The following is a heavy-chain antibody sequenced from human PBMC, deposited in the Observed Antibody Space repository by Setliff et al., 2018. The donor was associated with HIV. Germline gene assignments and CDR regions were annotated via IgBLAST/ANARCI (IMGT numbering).Heavy chain of an antibody. CDR2: IFGTP. CDR1: GGSISISV. V-gene: IGHV1-69*13. D-gene: IGHD6-13*01. J-gene: IGHJ4*02. Sequence: ASVKVSCKASGGSISISVISWVRQAPGQGLEWMGGIFGTPKYAQKFQGRAAITADESTSTAYMELSNLRSEDTAVYYCASHLKLAATGTFDYWGQGTLGTVSS. CDR3: ASHLKLAATGTFDY.